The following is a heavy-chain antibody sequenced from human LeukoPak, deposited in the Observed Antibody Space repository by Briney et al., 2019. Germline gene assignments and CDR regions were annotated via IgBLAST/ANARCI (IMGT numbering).Heavy chain of an antibody. CDR2: IRYDGSIK. CDR1: GFTFSDYG. J-gene: IGHJ4*02. Sequence: GGSLRLSCAASGFTFSDYGMVWVRQAPGKGLEWVAFIRYDGSIKYYTDSVKDRFTVSRDNSRNTLYLQMNSLRAEDTAVYYCAKSGYYGSGSYWDSKDYWGQGTLVTVSS. V-gene: IGHV3-30*02. CDR3: AKSGYYGSGSYWDSKDY. D-gene: IGHD3-10*01.